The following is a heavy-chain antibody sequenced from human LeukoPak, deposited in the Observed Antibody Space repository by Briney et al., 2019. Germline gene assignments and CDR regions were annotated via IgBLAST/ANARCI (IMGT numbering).Heavy chain of an antibody. CDR1: GFTFSSFG. D-gene: IGHD6-13*01. V-gene: IGHV3-33*01. CDR2: IWYDGSTK. Sequence: GGSLRLFCAASGFTFSSFGMHWVRQSPGKGLEWVAVIWYDGSTKVSADSVKGRFTISRDNSRNTLYPQVNSLRAEDTAVYYCARDRYSSMWSVFEYWGQGALVTVSS. J-gene: IGHJ4*02. CDR3: ARDRYSSMWSVFEY.